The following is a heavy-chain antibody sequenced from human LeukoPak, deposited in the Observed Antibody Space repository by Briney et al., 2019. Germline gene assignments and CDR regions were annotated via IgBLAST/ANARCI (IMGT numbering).Heavy chain of an antibody. CDR2: IYYSGST. V-gene: IGHV4-59*01. D-gene: IGHD3-10*01. Sequence: SGTLSLTCTVSGGSISSYYWSWIRQPPGKGLEWIGCIYYSGSTNYNPSLKSRVTISVDTSKNQFSLKLSSVTAADTAVYYCARGPESYGSGSYRDALDIWGQGTMVTVSS. CDR3: ARGPESYGSGSYRDALDI. J-gene: IGHJ3*02. CDR1: GGSISSYY.